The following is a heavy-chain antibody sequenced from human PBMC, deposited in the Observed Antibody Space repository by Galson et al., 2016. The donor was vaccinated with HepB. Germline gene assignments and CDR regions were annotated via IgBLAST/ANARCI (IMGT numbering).Heavy chain of an antibody. CDR1: GYTFTSYG. J-gene: IGHJ4*02. CDR2: ISANNGNT. D-gene: IGHD2-2*01. Sequence: SVKVSCKASGYTFTSYGITWVRQAPGQGLEWMGWISANNGNTNYAQKVQGRVTTTTDTSTSTAYMELRSLRSDDTAVYFCARKPTNMPPDYWGQGTLVTVSS. CDR3: ARKPTNMPPDY. V-gene: IGHV1-18*01.